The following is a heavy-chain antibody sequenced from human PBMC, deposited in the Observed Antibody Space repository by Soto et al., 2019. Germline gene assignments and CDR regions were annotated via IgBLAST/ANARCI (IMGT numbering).Heavy chain of an antibody. CDR1: GFSFDDYP. CDR2: ISWTSENI. V-gene: IGHV3-9*01. Sequence: EVQLVESGGDLVQPGRSLRLSCAASGFSFDDYPMHWVRQAPGKGLEWVSGISWTSENIGYADSVKGRFTISRDNAKKSLYLQMSGLRAEDTALYFCVKDGRTAIFGRVYDGDNGWGRGTMVTVSS. CDR3: VKDGRTAIFGRVYDGDNG. J-gene: IGHJ3*01. D-gene: IGHD2-21*01.